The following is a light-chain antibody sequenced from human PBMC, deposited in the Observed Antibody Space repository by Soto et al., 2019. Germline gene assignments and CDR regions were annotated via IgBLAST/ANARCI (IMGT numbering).Light chain of an antibody. CDR2: EVT. CDR3: SSYTSTSTRV. J-gene: IGLJ2*01. CDR1: TNDIGAFNY. Sequence: QSALTQPASVSGSPLESITISCTGTTNDIGAFNYVSWYQQHPGKAPKLILYEVTNPPSGVSNRFSGSKSGNTASLTISGLQAEDEADYYCSSYTSTSTRVFVGGTKLTVL. V-gene: IGLV2-14*01.